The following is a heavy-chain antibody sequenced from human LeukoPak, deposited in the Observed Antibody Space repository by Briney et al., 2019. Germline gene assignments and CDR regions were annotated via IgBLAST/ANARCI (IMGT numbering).Heavy chain of an antibody. CDR1: GYTFTGYY. CDR3: ASGGPVNYYDSSGYHHAFDI. J-gene: IGHJ3*02. V-gene: IGHV1-46*01. CDR2: INPSGGST. Sequence: GASVKVSCKASGYTFTGYYMHWVRQAPGQGLEWMGIINPSGGSTSYAQKFQGRVTMTRDTSTSTVYMELSSLRSEDTAVYYCASGGPVNYYDSSGYHHAFDIWGQGTMVTVSS. D-gene: IGHD3-22*01.